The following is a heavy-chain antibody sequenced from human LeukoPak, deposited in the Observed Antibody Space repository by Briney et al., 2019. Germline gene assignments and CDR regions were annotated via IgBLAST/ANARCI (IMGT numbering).Heavy chain of an antibody. J-gene: IGHJ6*02. V-gene: IGHV3-11*06. CDR2: ISSSSDYT. D-gene: IGHD6-13*01. CDR3: ARGPLAAANPRYYYYGMDV. CDR1: GFTFSDYY. Sequence: GGSLRLSCAASGFTFSDYYMSWIRQAPGKGLDWVSYISSSSDYTKYADSVKGRFTISRDNAKNSLYLQMNSLRAEDTAVYYCARGPLAAANPRYYYYGMDVWGQGTTVTVSS.